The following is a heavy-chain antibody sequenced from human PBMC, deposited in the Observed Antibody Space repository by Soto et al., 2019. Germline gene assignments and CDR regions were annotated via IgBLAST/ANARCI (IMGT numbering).Heavy chain of an antibody. CDR2: ISGSGGST. Sequence: EVQLLESGGGLVQPGGSLRLSCAASGFTFSSYAMSWVRQAPGKGLEWVSGISGSGGSTYYAEAVKGRFTISRDNSKNTLYLQMNSVRAEDTAVYYCAKGSITIFGVVTEYYYDMDVWGKGTTVTVSS. D-gene: IGHD3-3*01. CDR3: AKGSITIFGVVTEYYYDMDV. CDR1: GFTFSSYA. V-gene: IGHV3-23*01. J-gene: IGHJ6*03.